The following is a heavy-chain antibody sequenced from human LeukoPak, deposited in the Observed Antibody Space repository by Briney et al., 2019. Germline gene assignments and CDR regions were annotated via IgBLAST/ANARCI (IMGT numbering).Heavy chain of an antibody. D-gene: IGHD5-18*01. CDR3: ARDRGGYTYSHDY. V-gene: IGHV4-4*02. CDR1: GGSIGSNNW. CDR2: IYHDGST. J-gene: IGHJ4*02. Sequence: SETLSLTCAVSGGSIGSNNWWIWVRQSPEKGLEWIGEIYHDGSTNYNPSLKSRVTISMDKSKNQLSLKLNFVTAADTAVYYCARDRGGYTYSHDYWGQGTLVTVSS.